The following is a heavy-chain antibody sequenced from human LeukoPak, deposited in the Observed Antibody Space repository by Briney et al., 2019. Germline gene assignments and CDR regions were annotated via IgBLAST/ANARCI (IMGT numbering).Heavy chain of an antibody. CDR1: AFTFSHYA. V-gene: IGHV3-13*04. J-gene: IGHJ2*01. CDR2: IGTAGDT. Sequence: PGGTLTLSCAVSAFTFSHYAVHWVREATGHGRESFSGIGTAGDTYYLGSVKGRFTISRENAKTSLFLQMNSLRAGDTAVYYCARVRALAGANWYFDLWGRGTLVTVSS. D-gene: IGHD4/OR15-4a*01. CDR3: ARVRALAGANWYFDL.